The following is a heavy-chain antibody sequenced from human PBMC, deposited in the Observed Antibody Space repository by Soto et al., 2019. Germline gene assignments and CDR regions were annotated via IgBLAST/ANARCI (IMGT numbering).Heavy chain of an antibody. CDR3: ARDVYCTGGRCYSNAINI. CDR2: MNPNSGNT. Sequence: ASVKVSCKASGYTFTSYDINWVRQATGQGLEWMGWMNPNSGNTGYAQKFQGRVTMTTDTSISTAYMELRSLRSDDTAVYYCARDVYCTGGRCYSNAINIWGQRTMVTVSS. V-gene: IGHV1-8*01. CDR1: GYTFTSYD. J-gene: IGHJ3*02. D-gene: IGHD2-15*01.